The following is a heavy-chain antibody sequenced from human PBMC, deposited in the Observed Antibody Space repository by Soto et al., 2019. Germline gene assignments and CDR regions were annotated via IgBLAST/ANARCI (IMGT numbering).Heavy chain of an antibody. Sequence: GGSLRLSCAASGFTFSSYAMSWVRQAPGKGLEWVSAISGSGGSTYYADSVKGRFTISRDNSKNTLYLQMNSLRAEDTAVYYCAKGSCSGGSCLTTNFYFDYWGQGTLVTVSS. CDR1: GFTFSSYA. J-gene: IGHJ4*02. CDR2: ISGSGGST. D-gene: IGHD2-15*01. V-gene: IGHV3-23*01. CDR3: AKGSCSGGSCLTTNFYFDY.